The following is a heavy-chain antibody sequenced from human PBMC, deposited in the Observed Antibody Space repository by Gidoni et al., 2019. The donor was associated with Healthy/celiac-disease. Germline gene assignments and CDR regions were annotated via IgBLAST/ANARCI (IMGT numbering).Heavy chain of an antibody. V-gene: IGHV3-23*01. CDR3: AKDRMDSSGWWFGEGHGDY. CDR2: ISGSGGST. CDR1: GFTFSSYA. D-gene: IGHD6-19*01. Sequence: EVQLLESGGGLVQPGGSLRLSCAASGFTFSSYAMSWVRQAPGKGLEWVSAISGSGGSTYYADSVKGRFTISRDNSKNTLYLQMNSLRAEDTAVYYCAKDRMDSSGWWFGEGHGDYWGQGTLVTVSS. J-gene: IGHJ4*02.